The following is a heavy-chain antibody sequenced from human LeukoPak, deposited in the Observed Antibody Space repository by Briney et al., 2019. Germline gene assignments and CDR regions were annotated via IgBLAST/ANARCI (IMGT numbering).Heavy chain of an antibody. CDR2: INPNIGVT. V-gene: IGHV1-2*02. CDR1: GYTFTGYY. D-gene: IGHD3-10*01. J-gene: IGHJ4*02. Sequence: ASVKVSCKASGYTFTGYYMHWVRQGPGQGLECMGWINPNIGVTNYAQKFQDRVTMTRDTSISTAYMKLTRLRSDDTAVYYCTRGGLYGPGSYSEVDYWGQGTLVTVSS. CDR3: TRGGLYGPGSYSEVDY.